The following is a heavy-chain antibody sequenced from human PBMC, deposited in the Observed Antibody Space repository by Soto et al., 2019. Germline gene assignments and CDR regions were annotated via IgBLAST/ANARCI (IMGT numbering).Heavy chain of an antibody. CDR2: IYYGGST. CDR1: GGSISSGGYY. J-gene: IGHJ4*02. CDR3: ARWLHRDFDY. Sequence: PSETLSLTCTVSGGSISSGGYYWSWIRQHPGKGLEWIGYIYYGGSTYYNPSLKSRVTISVDTSKNQFSLKLSSVTAADTAVYYCARWLHRDFDYWGQGTLVTVSS. D-gene: IGHD5-12*01. V-gene: IGHV4-31*03.